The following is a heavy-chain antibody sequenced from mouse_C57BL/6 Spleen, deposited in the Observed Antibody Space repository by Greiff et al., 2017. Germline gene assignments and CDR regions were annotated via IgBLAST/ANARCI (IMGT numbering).Heavy chain of an antibody. CDR3: TRDRGSGSPFDY. V-gene: IGHV5-9-1*02. J-gene: IGHJ2*01. D-gene: IGHD3-2*02. Sequence: EVKLMESGEGLVKPGGSLKLSCAASGFTFSSYAMSWVRQTPEKRLEWVAYISSGGDYIYYADTVKGRFTISRDNARNTLYLQMSSLKSEDTAMYYCTRDRGSGSPFDYWGQGTTLTVSS. CDR2: ISSGGDYI. CDR1: GFTFSSYA.